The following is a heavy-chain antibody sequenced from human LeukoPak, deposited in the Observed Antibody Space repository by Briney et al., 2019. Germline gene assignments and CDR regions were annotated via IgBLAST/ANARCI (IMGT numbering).Heavy chain of an antibody. CDR1: GFTFSSYA. J-gene: IGHJ4*02. CDR2: LSGTGGGT. V-gene: IGHV3-23*01. Sequence: PGGSLRLSCAASGFTFSSYAMSWVRQAPGKGLEWVSSLSGTGGGTYYADSVKGRFTISRDDSKDTLYLYMNSLRAEDTALYYCAKARGDYYLDYWGQGTLVTVSS. D-gene: IGHD2-21*02. CDR3: AKARGDYYLDY.